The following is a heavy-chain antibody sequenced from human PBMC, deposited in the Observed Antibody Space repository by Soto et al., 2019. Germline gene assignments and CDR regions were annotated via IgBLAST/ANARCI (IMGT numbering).Heavy chain of an antibody. J-gene: IGHJ5*02. Sequence: SETLSLTCTVSGGSISSSSYYWGWIRQPPGKGLEWIGSIYYSGSTYYNPSLKSRVTISVDTSKNQFSLKLSSVTAADTALYYCARVSYYYDSSGLGWFDPWGQGTLVTVPQ. CDR1: GGSISSSSYY. CDR2: IYYSGST. D-gene: IGHD3-22*01. V-gene: IGHV4-39*01. CDR3: ARVSYYYDSSGLGWFDP.